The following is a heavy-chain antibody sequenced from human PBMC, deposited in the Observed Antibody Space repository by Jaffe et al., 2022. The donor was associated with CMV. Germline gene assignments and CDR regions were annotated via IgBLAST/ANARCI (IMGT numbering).Heavy chain of an antibody. CDR1: GFTFSSYG. J-gene: IGHJ4*02. CDR3: AKDRSYVVVTAIHHLDY. CDR2: ISYDGSNK. V-gene: IGHV3-30*18. Sequence: QVQLVESGGGVVQPGRSLRLSCAASGFTFSSYGMHWVRQAPGKGLEWVAVISYDGSNKYYADSVKGRFTISRDNSKNTLYLQMNSLRAEDTAVYYCAKDRSYVVVTAIHHLDYWGQGTLVTVSS. D-gene: IGHD2-21*02.